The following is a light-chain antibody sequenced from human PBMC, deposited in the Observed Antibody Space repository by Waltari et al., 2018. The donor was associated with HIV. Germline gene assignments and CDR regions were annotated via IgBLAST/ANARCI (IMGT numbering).Light chain of an antibody. Sequence: QLTQSPSSLSAFIGDMVTMNCRASQGIGFDLAWYQQKPGGPPKLLIYDVSKLQSGVRTRFSGSESGTNFSLTISSLQPEDLADYCCQHDNADPRFVFGPGTKV. CDR2: DVS. CDR3: QHDNADPRFV. CDR1: QGIGFD. V-gene: IGKV1-13*02. J-gene: IGKJ3*01.